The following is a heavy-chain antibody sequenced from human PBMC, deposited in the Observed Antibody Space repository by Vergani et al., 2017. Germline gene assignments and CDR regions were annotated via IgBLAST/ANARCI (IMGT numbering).Heavy chain of an antibody. CDR1: GFTFSSYA. V-gene: IGHV3-23*01. D-gene: IGHD3-3*01. J-gene: IGHJ4*02. Sequence: EVQLLESGGGLVQPGGSLRLSCAASGFTFSSYAMSWVRQAPGKGLEWVSAISGSGGSTYYADSVKGRFTISRDNSKKTLYLQMNSLRAEDTAVYYCAKELRYDFWSGYYGPLDYWGQGTLVTVSS. CDR2: ISGSGGST. CDR3: AKELRYDFWSGYYGPLDY.